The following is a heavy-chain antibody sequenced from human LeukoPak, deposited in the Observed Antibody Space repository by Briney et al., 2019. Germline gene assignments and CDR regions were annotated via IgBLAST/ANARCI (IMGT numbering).Heavy chain of an antibody. Sequence: SESLSLTCSVSGGSISSYYWSWVRQPAGKGLEWIGRIYSSGGTSYNPSLNSRVTMSVDTSNNQFSLRLTSVTAADTAVYYCARGTTAAAGIFDSWGQGSLVTVSS. V-gene: IGHV4-4*07. J-gene: IGHJ4*02. CDR1: GGSISSYY. CDR2: IYSSGGT. CDR3: ARGTTAAAGIFDS. D-gene: IGHD6-13*01.